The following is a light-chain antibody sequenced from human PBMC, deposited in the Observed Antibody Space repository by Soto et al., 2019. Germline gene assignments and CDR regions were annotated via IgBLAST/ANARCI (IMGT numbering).Light chain of an antibody. CDR1: QGISNY. Sequence: DIQMTQSPSSLSASVGDRVTITCRASQGISNYIAWYQQKPGKAPKLLIYAASTLQSGVPSRFSGRGSGTDFTLTINSLQPEAVAPYSCPKSSSLPLFGPGTKVDIK. V-gene: IGKV1-27*01. CDR2: AAS. CDR3: PKSSSLPL. J-gene: IGKJ3*01.